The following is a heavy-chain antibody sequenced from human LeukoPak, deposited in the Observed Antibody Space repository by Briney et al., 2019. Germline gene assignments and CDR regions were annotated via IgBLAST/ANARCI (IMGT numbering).Heavy chain of an antibody. CDR3: AGEDIVVGFPFDP. Sequence: PSETLSLTCAVYGWSFSGYYWSWIRQPPGQGLEWIGEINHSGSTNYNPSLKSRVTISVDTSKNQFSLKLSSVTAADTAVYYCAGEDIVVGFPFDPWGQGTLVTVSS. D-gene: IGHD2-2*01. V-gene: IGHV4-34*01. CDR1: GWSFSGYY. CDR2: INHSGST. J-gene: IGHJ5*02.